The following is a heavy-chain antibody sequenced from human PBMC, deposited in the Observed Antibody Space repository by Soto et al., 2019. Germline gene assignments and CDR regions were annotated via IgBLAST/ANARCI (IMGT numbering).Heavy chain of an antibody. CDR2: IYSGGST. D-gene: IGHD2-15*01. J-gene: IGHJ4*02. CDR1: GFTVSSNY. Sequence: PGGSLRLSCAASGFTVSSNYMSWVRQAPGKGLEWVSVIYSGGSTYYADSVKGRFTISRHNSKNTLYLQMNSLRAEDTAVYYCARDRYCSGGSCYSALDYWGQGTLVTVSS. V-gene: IGHV3-53*04. CDR3: ARDRYCSGGSCYSALDY.